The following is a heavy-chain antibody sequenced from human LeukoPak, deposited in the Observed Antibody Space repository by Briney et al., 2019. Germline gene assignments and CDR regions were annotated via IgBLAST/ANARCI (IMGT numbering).Heavy chain of an antibody. Sequence: GGSLRLSCAASGFSISNYAMNWVRQAPGKGLEWVSAISGDDSKTFYADPVKGRFTVSRDISKTTLYLQMTSLRAEDTAVYYDTTSETLGLAVWGQGTTVTVSS. CDR1: GFSISNYA. CDR2: ISGDDSKT. V-gene: IGHV3-23*01. D-gene: IGHD1-1*01. CDR3: TTSETLGLAV. J-gene: IGHJ6*02.